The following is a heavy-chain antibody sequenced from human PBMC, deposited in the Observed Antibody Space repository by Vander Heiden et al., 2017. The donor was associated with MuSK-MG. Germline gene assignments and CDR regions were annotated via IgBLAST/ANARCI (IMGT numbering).Heavy chain of an antibody. CDR2: IYPGDSDT. Sequence: EVKLVQSGAEVKKPGESLKISCKGSGYSFTSYWIGWVRQMPGKGLEWMGFIYPGDSDTRYSPSFQGQVTISADKSISTAYLQWSSLKASDTAMYYCARQSAVVVPAARSYYYYYYMDVWGKGTTVTVSS. CDR1: GYSFTSYW. V-gene: IGHV5-51*01. D-gene: IGHD2-2*01. J-gene: IGHJ6*03. CDR3: ARQSAVVVPAARSYYYYYYMDV.